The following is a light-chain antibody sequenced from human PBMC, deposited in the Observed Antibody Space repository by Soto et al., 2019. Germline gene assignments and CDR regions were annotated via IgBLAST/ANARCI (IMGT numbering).Light chain of an antibody. CDR1: QYVSTN. V-gene: IGKV3D-15*01. Sequence: ETVMTQFPATLSVSPGERATLSCRASQYVSTNLAWYQQKPGQAPRLLIYDASTRATGIPARFSGSGSGTEFSLTISSLQSEDLGVYDCQQYNNWPPITVGQGTRLEIK. J-gene: IGKJ5*01. CDR2: DAS. CDR3: QQYNNWPPIT.